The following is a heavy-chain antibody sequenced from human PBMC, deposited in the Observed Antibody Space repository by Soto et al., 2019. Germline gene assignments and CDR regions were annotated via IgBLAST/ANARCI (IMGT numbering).Heavy chain of an antibody. J-gene: IGHJ6*02. Sequence: QVQLQESGPGLVKPSETLSLTCTVSGGSISSYYWSWIRQPPGKGLEWIGYIYYSGSTNYNPSLKSRGTISIDTSKNQCSLKLSSVTAADTAVYYCARHAYYGSGSYQYYYGMDVWGQGTTVTVSS. CDR3: ARHAYYGSGSYQYYYGMDV. D-gene: IGHD3-10*01. CDR2: IYYSGST. V-gene: IGHV4-59*08. CDR1: GGSISSYY.